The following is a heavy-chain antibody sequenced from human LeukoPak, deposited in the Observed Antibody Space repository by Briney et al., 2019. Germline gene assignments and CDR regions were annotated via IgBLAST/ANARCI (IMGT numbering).Heavy chain of an antibody. V-gene: IGHV3-21*01. CDR1: GFTFSSYT. Sequence: GGSLRLSCVASGFTFSSYTINWVRQAPGKGLEWVSSISSKSSFIYYADSVKGRFTISRDNAKNSLSLQMNSLRAEDTAVYYCARMDIGLVRDWGQGTLVTVSS. CDR2: ISSKSSFI. J-gene: IGHJ4*02. CDR3: ARMDIGLVRD. D-gene: IGHD3-10*01.